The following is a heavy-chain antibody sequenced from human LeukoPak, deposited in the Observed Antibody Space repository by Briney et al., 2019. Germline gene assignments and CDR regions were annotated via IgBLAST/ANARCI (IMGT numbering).Heavy chain of an antibody. J-gene: IGHJ5*02. Sequence: ASVKVSCKASGYTFTSYYMHWVRQAPGQGLEWMGIINPSGGSTSYAQKFQGRVNMTRDTSTSTVYMELSSLRSEDTAVYYCAREREAWLVRGWFDPWGQGTLVTVSS. CDR3: AREREAWLVRGWFDP. D-gene: IGHD6-19*01. CDR2: INPSGGST. V-gene: IGHV1-46*03. CDR1: GYTFTSYY.